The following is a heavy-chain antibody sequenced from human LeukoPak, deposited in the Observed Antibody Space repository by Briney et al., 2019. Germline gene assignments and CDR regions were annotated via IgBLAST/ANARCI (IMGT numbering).Heavy chain of an antibody. CDR2: INHSGST. CDR1: GGSFSGYY. V-gene: IGHV4-34*01. Sequence: SETLSLTCAVYGGSFSGYYWSWIRQPPGKGLEWIGEINHSGSTNYNPSLKCRLTISVDTSNHQFSLKLSSVTAADTAVYYCARGGDYYGSGIPFDYWGQGTLVTVSS. D-gene: IGHD3-10*01. CDR3: ARGGDYYGSGIPFDY. J-gene: IGHJ4*02.